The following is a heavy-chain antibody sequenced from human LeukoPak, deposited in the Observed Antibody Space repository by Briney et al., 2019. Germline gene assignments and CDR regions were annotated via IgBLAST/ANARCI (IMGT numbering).Heavy chain of an antibody. CDR3: ANVMRWYDSSGYYYGEYFQH. V-gene: IGHV3-30*18. CDR2: ISYDGSNK. J-gene: IGHJ1*01. D-gene: IGHD3-22*01. CDR1: GFTFSSYG. Sequence: GGSLRLSCAASGFTFSSYGMHWVRQAPGKGLEWVAVISYDGSNKYYADSVKGRFTISRDNSKNTLYLQMDSLRAEDTAVYYCANVMRWYDSSGYYYGEYFQHWGQGTLVTVSS.